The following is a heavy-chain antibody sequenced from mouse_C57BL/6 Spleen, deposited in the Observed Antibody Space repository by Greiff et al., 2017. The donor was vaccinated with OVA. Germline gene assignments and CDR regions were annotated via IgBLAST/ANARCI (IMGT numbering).Heavy chain of an antibody. D-gene: IGHD2-4*01. CDR2: ISDGGSYT. CDR3: ARGNYDYDEDWYFDV. CDR1: GFTFSSYA. V-gene: IGHV5-4*01. J-gene: IGHJ1*03. Sequence: EVQLQESGGGLVKPGGSLKLSCAASGFTFSSYAMSWVRQTPEKRLEWVATISDGGSYTYYPDNVKGRFTISRDNAKNNLYLQMSHLKSEDTAMYYCARGNYDYDEDWYFDVWGTGTTVTVSS.